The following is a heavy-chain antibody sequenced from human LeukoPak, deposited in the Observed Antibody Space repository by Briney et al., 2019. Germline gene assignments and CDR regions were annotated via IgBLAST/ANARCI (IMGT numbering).Heavy chain of an antibody. CDR1: GGSISSGSYY. D-gene: IGHD3-10*01. CDR3: ARVSTTYYYGSGSYSHFDY. Sequence: PSETLSLTCTVSGGSISSGSYYWSWIRQPAGKGLEWIGRIYSSGSTYYNPSLQSRVTISVDTSKNQFSLKLSSVTAADTAVYYCARVSTTYYYGSGSYSHFDYWGQGTLVTVSS. J-gene: IGHJ4*02. V-gene: IGHV4-61*02. CDR2: IYSSGST.